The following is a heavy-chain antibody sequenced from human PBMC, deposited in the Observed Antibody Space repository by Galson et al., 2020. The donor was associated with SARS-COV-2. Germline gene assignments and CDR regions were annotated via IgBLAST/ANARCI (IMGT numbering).Heavy chain of an antibody. Sequence: TGGSLRLSCAASGFRFGDYAMHWVRQAPGKDLEWVSGISWHSISIGYADSVKGRFTISRDNAKNSVYLQMNSLTSEDTALYYCAKDFGAEDCSGGSCPWAFYYGMDVWGQGTTVTVSS. J-gene: IGHJ6*02. CDR3: AKDFGAEDCSGGSCPWAFYYGMDV. D-gene: IGHD2-15*01. CDR1: GFRFGDYA. CDR2: ISWHSISI. V-gene: IGHV3-9*01.